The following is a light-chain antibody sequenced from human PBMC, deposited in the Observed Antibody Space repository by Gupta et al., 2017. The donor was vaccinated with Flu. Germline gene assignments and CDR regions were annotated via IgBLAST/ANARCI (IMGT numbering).Light chain of an antibody. CDR1: QSVCSS. Sequence: GERATLSCRASQSVCSSLAWYQQKPGQAPRLLIYDTSNRATGIPARFSGSGSGTDFTLTISSLEPEDFAVYYCQQRSIWPRTFGQGTKVEIK. CDR2: DTS. V-gene: IGKV3-11*01. CDR3: QQRSIWPRT. J-gene: IGKJ1*01.